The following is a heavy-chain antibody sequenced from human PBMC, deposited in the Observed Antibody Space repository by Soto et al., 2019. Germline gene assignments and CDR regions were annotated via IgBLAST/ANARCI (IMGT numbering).Heavy chain of an antibody. D-gene: IGHD6-19*01. CDR2: ISYDGSNK. CDR3: ARGASSGRQGYYGMDV. J-gene: IGHJ6*02. CDR1: GFTFSSYS. Sequence: XVSLRLSCAARGFTFSSYSMHCVRHAPGKGLEWVAVISYDGSNKYYADSVKGRFTISRDNSKNTLYLQMNSLRAEDTAVYYCARGASSGRQGYYGMDVCGQGTTVTFSS. V-gene: IGHV3-30-3*01.